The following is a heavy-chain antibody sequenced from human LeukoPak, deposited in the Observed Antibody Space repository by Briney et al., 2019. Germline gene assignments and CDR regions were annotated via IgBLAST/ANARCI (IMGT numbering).Heavy chain of an antibody. CDR1: GFTFSIYE. CDR2: ISSSGSTI. Sequence: GGSLRLSCAASGFTFSIYEMNGVRQAPGEGLEWVSYISSSGSTIYYADSVKGRFTPSRDNAKNSLYLQMNSLRAEDTAVYYCAIDLITIFGVAYGMDVWGQGTTVTVSS. J-gene: IGHJ6*02. CDR3: AIDLITIFGVAYGMDV. D-gene: IGHD3-3*01. V-gene: IGHV3-48*03.